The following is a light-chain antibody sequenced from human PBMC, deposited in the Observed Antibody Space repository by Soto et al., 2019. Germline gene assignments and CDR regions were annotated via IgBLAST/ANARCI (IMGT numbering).Light chain of an antibody. CDR1: QTISSW. CDR2: KAS. J-gene: IGKJ5*01. Sequence: PSTLSGSVGDRVTITCRASQTISSWLAWYQQKPGKAPKLLVYKASTLKSGVPSRFSGSGSGTDFTLTISSPQPEDFATYYCQQSYSTPITFGQGTRLEIK. CDR3: QQSYSTPIT. V-gene: IGKV1-5*03.